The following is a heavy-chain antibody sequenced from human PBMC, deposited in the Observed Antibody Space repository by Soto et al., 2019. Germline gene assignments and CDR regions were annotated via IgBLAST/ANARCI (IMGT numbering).Heavy chain of an antibody. D-gene: IGHD3-22*01. V-gene: IGHV3-23*01. J-gene: IGHJ4*02. CDR2: ISGSGGST. Sequence: EVHLLESGGGLVQPGGSLRLSCAASGFTFTSHAMSWVRQAPGKGLEWVSGISGSGGSTYYADSVKGRITISRDNSKNTLYLQMNSLRVEDTAVYFCARHYDSGGYFIEYWGQGTLVTVSS. CDR3: ARHYDSGGYFIEY. CDR1: GFTFTSHA.